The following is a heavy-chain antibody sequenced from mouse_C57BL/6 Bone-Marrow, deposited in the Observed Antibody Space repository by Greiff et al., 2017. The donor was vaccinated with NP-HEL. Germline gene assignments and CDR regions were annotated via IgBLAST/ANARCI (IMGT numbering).Heavy chain of an antibody. CDR3: ARSLRY. J-gene: IGHJ2*01. CDR1: GYTFTSYW. V-gene: IGHV1-69*01. Sequence: VQLQQPGAELVMPGASVKLSCKASGYTFTSYWMHWVKQRPGQGLEWIGEIDPSDSYTNYNQKFKGKSTLTVDKSSSTAYMQLSSLTSEDSAVYYCARSLRYWGQGTTLTVSS. CDR2: IDPSDSYT.